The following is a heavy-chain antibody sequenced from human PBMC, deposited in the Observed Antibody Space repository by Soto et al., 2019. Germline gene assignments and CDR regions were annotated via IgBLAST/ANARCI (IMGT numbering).Heavy chain of an antibody. J-gene: IGHJ3*02. D-gene: IGHD2-2*01. Sequence: PGGSLRLSCAASGFTFSNYGMHWVRQAPGKGLEWVALIWFDGSDKYYADSVKGRFTMSRDNSKNTVYLQMNSLRAEDTAMYYCARLYCSSPSCYSVGAFEIRGQGTMVPVSS. CDR1: GFTFSNYG. CDR3: ARLYCSSPSCYSVGAFEI. CDR2: IWFDGSDK. V-gene: IGHV3-33*01.